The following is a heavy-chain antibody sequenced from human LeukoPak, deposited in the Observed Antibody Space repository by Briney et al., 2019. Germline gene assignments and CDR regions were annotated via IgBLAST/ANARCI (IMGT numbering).Heavy chain of an antibody. D-gene: IGHD3-10*01. CDR2: ISSSGSAI. J-gene: IGHJ4*02. Sequence: GGSLRLSCAASGFTFSNYYMSWIRQAPGKGLEGVSYISSSGSAIYYADSVKGRFTISTDNANNSLYLQMNSLRAEDTALYYCARQPYYYSSGSRNYYFDYWGQGTLVTVSS. CDR1: GFTFSNYY. CDR3: ARQPYYYSSGSRNYYFDY. V-gene: IGHV3-11*01.